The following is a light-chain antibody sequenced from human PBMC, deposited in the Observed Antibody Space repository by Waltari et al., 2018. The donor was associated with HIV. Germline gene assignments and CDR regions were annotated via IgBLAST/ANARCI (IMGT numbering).Light chain of an antibody. J-gene: IGKJ1*01. V-gene: IGKV3-15*01. CDR1: QTVSSN. Sequence: EIVMTQSPATLSVSPGERVALSCRASQTVSSNLAWYQQKPGQAPRLLIHGASSRATGVPARFSGSGSGTEFTLTISSLQSEDFAVYYCQQYYKWPRTFGQGTKVEIK. CDR2: GAS. CDR3: QQYYKWPRT.